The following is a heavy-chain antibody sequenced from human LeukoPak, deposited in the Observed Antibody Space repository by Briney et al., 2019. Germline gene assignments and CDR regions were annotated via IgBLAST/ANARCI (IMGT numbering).Heavy chain of an antibody. CDR1: GGSINNYY. J-gene: IGHJ3*02. D-gene: IGHD2-15*01. V-gene: IGHV4-4*07. Sequence: SETLSLTCTVSGGSINNYYWRWIRQPAGKGLEWIGRIYTRGSTNYNPSLKSRVTISVDTSKNQFSLQLSSVTAADTAVYYCARGRYCSADICSGGDAFDIWGQGTMVSVSS. CDR3: ARGRYCSADICSGGDAFDI. CDR2: IYTRGST.